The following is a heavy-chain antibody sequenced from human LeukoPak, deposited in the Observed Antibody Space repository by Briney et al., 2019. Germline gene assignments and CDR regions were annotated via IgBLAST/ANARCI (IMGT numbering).Heavy chain of an antibody. CDR3: ATSLCSGDCSIDY. J-gene: IGHJ4*01. D-gene: IGHD2-21*02. V-gene: IGHV4-39*01. CDR1: GGSISSSSYY. Sequence: PSETLSLTCTVSGGSISSSSYYWGWIRQPPGKGLEWIGSIYYSGSTYYNPSLKSRVTISVDTSKNQFSLKLSSVTAADTAVYYCATSLCSGDCSIDYWGQGTLVTVSS. CDR2: IYYSGST.